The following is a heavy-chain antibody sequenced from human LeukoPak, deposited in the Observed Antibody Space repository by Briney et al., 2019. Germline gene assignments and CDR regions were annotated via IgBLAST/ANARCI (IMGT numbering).Heavy chain of an antibody. CDR3: ARDANWGFDAFDI. CDR1: GFTFSSYG. J-gene: IGHJ3*02. Sequence: AGGSLRLSCAASGFTFSSYGMHWVRQAPGKGLEWVAVIWYDGSNKYYADSVKDRFTISRDNSKNTLYLQMNSLRAEDTAVYYCARDANWGFDAFDIWGQGTMVPVSS. CDR2: IWYDGSNK. V-gene: IGHV3-33*01. D-gene: IGHD7-27*01.